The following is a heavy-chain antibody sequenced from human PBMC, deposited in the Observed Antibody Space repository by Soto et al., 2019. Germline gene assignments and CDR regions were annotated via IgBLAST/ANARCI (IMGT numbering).Heavy chain of an antibody. J-gene: IGHJ4*02. CDR2: ISGSGGST. CDR1: GFTCGSYA. V-gene: IGHV3-23*01. CDR3: AMYQEWELPALVY. D-gene: IGHD1-26*01. Sequence: GGSMRLSCAASGFTCGSYAMSWVRKAPGKGLEWVSAISGSGGSTYYADSVKGRFTISRDNSKNTLYLQMNSLRAEDTAVYYCAMYQEWELPALVYWGQGTLVTVSS.